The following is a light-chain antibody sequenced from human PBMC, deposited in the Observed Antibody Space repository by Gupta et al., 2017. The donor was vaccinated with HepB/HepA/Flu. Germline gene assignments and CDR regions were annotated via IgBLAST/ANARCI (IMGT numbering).Light chain of an antibody. V-gene: IGLV2-14*03. CDR2: DVT. CDR3: SSYTSSSTLYV. J-gene: IGLJ1*01. Sequence: QSALTQPASVSGSLGQSITISCTGTSSDVGGYNYVSWYQQHPGKAPKLMIYDVTNRPLGVSDRFFGSKSGNTASLTISGLQADDEADYYCSSYTSSSTLYVFGIGTKVTVL. CDR1: SSDVGGYNY.